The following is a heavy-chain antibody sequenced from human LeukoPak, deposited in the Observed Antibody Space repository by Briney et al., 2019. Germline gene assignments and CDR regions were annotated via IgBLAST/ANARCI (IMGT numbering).Heavy chain of an antibody. V-gene: IGHV4-34*01. CDR2: INHSGST. D-gene: IGHD5-18*01. J-gene: IGHJ5*02. CDR3: ARGKRVRGYSYGYKDWFDP. Sequence: GSLRLSCTASGFTFSNYGMHWIRQPPGKGLEWIGEINHSGSTNYNPSLKSRVTISVDTSKNQFSLKLSSVTAADTAVYYCARGKRVRGYSYGYKDWFDPWGQGTLVTVSS. CDR1: GFTFSNYG.